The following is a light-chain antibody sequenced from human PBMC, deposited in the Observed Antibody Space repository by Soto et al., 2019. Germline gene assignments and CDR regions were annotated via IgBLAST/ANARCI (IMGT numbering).Light chain of an antibody. CDR3: QQLNSYPIT. CDR1: QGINTF. V-gene: IGKV1-9*01. Sequence: IQLTQSPSSLSASVGYRVTITCRASQGINTFLAWYQQKAGKAPKLLTYAASTLQSGVPSRFSGSGSGTDFTLTISSLQSEDFATYYCQQLNSYPITFGQGTRLEIK. J-gene: IGKJ5*01. CDR2: AAS.